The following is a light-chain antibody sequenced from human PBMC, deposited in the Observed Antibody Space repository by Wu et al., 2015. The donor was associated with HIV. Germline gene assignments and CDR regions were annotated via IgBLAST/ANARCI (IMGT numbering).Light chain of an antibody. CDR2: DTS. CDR3: QQYGSSPVT. Sequence: EIVLTQSPGTLSLSQGEGATLSCRASQSFNSNYLAWYQQKPGQTPRLLIYDTSNRATGISDRFTGSGSGTDFTLIISRLEPEDFAVYYCQQYGSSPVTFGGGTKVEIK. CDR1: QSFNSNY. J-gene: IGKJ4*01. V-gene: IGKV3-20*01.